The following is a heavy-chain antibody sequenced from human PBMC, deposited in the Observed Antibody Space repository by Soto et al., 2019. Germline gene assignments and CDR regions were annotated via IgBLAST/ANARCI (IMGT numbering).Heavy chain of an antibody. Sequence: SETLSLTCTVSGGSISSGGYYWSWIRQHPGKGLEWIGYIYYSGSTYYNPSLKSRVTISVDTSKDQFSLKLSSVTAADTAVYYCARDQYYDFWSGYYNWGQGTLVTV. CDR1: GGSISSGGYY. CDR3: ARDQYYDFWSGYYN. D-gene: IGHD3-3*01. CDR2: IYYSGST. J-gene: IGHJ4*02. V-gene: IGHV4-31*03.